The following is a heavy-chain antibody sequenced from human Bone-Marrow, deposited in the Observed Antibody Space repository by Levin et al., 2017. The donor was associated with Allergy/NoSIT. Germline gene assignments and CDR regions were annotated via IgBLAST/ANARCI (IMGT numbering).Heavy chain of an antibody. V-gene: IGHV3-53*01. J-gene: IGHJ4*02. CDR2: IYSGGNT. CDR3: ARDSPAVGTRFDY. D-gene: IGHD6-19*01. CDR1: GFTVSSNY. Sequence: GGSLRLSCAASGFTVSSNYMSWVRQAPGKGLEWVSIIYSGGNTYYADSVKGRFTISRDNSKNTLFLQMNSLRAEDTAMYYCARDSPAVGTRFDYWGQGTLVTVSS.